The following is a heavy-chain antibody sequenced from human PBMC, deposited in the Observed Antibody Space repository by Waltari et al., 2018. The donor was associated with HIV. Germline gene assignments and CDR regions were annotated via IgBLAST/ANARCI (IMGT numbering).Heavy chain of an antibody. Sequence: EVQLVESGGGLVQPGGSLRLSCAASGFTFSSYSMNWVRQAPGKGLEWGSYISSSGRSIYYADSVKGRFTISRDNAMNSLYLQMNSLRAEDTAVYYCARRDVDIGMGEYYYYYYGMDVWGQGTTVTVSS. J-gene: IGHJ6*02. V-gene: IGHV3-48*01. D-gene: IGHD5-18*01. CDR1: GFTFSSYS. CDR2: ISSSGRSI. CDR3: ARRDVDIGMGEYYYYYYGMDV.